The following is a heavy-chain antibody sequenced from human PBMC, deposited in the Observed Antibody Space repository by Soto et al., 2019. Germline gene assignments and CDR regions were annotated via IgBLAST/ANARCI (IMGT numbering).Heavy chain of an antibody. CDR3: ASTDPRGYSYDWDAFDI. V-gene: IGHV4-59*01. CDR2: IYYSGST. Sequence: SETLSLTCTVSGGSISSYYWSWIRQPPGKGLEWIGYIYYSGSTNYNPSLKSRVTISVDTSKNQFSLKLSSVTAADTAVYYCASTDPRGYSYDWDAFDIWGQGTMVTVSS. CDR1: GGSISSYY. D-gene: IGHD5-18*01. J-gene: IGHJ3*02.